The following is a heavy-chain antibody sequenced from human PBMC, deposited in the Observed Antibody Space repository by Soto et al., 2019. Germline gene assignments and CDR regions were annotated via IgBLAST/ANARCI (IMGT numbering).Heavy chain of an antibody. J-gene: IGHJ4*02. D-gene: IGHD3-10*01. CDR1: GGSISQYY. CDR3: ARGPGGFGDFSLDY. Sequence: QVQLQESGPGLVKPSETLSLSCGVSGGSISQYYWIWIRQPAGKGLEWLGRIYSGGSTNYNPSLESRVTMSVDTSTNKFSLKLSSVTAADTAVYYCARGPGGFGDFSLDYWGQGTLVTVSS. V-gene: IGHV4-4*07. CDR2: IYSGGST.